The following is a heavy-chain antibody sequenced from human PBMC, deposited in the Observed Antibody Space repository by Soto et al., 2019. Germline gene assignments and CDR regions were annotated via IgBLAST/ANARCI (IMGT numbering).Heavy chain of an antibody. Sequence: SETLSLTCTVSGGSISSGGYYWSWIRQHPGKGLEWIGYIYYSGSTYYNPSLKSRVTISVDTSKNQFSLKLSSVTAADTAVYYCASHAYYYDSSGYYPYWYYYGMDVWGQGTTVTVSS. V-gene: IGHV4-31*03. D-gene: IGHD3-22*01. CDR2: IYYSGST. CDR1: GGSISSGGYY. CDR3: ASHAYYYDSSGYYPYWYYYGMDV. J-gene: IGHJ6*02.